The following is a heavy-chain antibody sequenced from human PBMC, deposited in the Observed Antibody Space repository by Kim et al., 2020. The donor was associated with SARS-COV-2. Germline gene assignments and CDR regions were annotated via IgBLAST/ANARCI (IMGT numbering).Heavy chain of an antibody. D-gene: IGHD3-10*01. Sequence: GGSLRLSCAASGFTFSSYAMSWVCQAPGKGLEWVSVISGSGENTYYADSGKGRFTISRDNSKNTVYLQMDSLRADDTAVYYCARDWFEDYWGQGILVTVSS. J-gene: IGHJ4*02. CDR1: GFTFSSYA. V-gene: IGHV3-23*01. CDR3: ARDWFEDY. CDR2: ISGSGENT.